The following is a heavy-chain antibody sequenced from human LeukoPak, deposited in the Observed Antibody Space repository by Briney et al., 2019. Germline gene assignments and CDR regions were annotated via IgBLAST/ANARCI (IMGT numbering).Heavy chain of an antibody. V-gene: IGHV3-48*03. CDR1: GFPFSDYE. D-gene: IGHD7-27*01. Sequence: PGGSLRLSCATSGFPFSDYEMNWVRQAPGKGLEWVSYISTSGSTKHYAEPVKGRFTISRDNTKNSLYLQMNSLSAEDTGIYYCAREAGDQSFSWGQGTVIIVST. J-gene: IGHJ5*02. CDR3: AREAGDQSFS. CDR2: ISTSGSTK.